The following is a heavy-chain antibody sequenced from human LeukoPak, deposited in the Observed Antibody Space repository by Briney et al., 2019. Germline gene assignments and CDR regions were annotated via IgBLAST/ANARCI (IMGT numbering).Heavy chain of an antibody. CDR1: GFIVSTNY. CDR3: ARVGIAAAGTGFDY. CDR2: ISSSSSYI. Sequence: SGGSLRLSCAASGFIVSTNYMSWVRQAPGKGLEWVSSISSSSSYIYYADSVKGRFTISRDNAKNSLYLQMNSLRAEDTAVYYCARVGIAAAGTGFDYWGQGTLVTVSS. V-gene: IGHV3-21*01. J-gene: IGHJ4*02. D-gene: IGHD6-13*01.